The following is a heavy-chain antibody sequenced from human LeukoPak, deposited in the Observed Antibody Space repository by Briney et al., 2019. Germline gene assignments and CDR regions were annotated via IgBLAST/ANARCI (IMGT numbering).Heavy chain of an antibody. CDR2: INPSGGST. CDR1: GYTFTSYY. V-gene: IGHV1-46*01. Sequence: ASVKVSCKASGYTFTSYYMHWVRQAPGQGLEWMGIINPSGGSTSYAQKFQGRVTMTRDTSTSTVYMEMCSLRSEDTAAYYCAKEGVVTATLKYWGQGTLVTVSS. J-gene: IGHJ4*02. D-gene: IGHD2-15*01. CDR3: AKEGVVTATLKY.